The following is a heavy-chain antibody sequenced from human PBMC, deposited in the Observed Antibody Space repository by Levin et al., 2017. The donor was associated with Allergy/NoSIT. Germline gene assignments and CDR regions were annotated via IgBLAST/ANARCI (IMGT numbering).Heavy chain of an antibody. V-gene: IGHV1-69*13. J-gene: IGHJ3*02. D-gene: IGHD3-10*01. CDR3: ARDNEALLSDAFDS. CDR1: GGTFSSYA. CDR2: IIPIFGTA. Sequence: GASVKVSCKASGGTFSSYAISWVRQAPGQGLEWMGGIIPIFGTANYAQKFQGRVTITADESTSTAYMELSSLRSEDTAVYYCARDNEALLSDAFDSWGQGTMVTVSS.